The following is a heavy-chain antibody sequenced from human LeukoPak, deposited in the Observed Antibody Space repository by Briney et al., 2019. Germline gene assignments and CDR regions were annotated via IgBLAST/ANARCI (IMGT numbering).Heavy chain of an antibody. CDR1: GITLSGYW. CDR2: IKQDGSEK. CDR3: ARSGSGYFDY. Sequence: TGGSLRLSCAASGITLSGYWMSWVRQAPGKGLEWVANIKQDGSEKYYRDSVQGRFTISRDNAKNSLYLQMNSLRAEDTAVYYCARSGSGYFDYWGQGSLVTVSS. V-gene: IGHV3-7*01. J-gene: IGHJ4*02.